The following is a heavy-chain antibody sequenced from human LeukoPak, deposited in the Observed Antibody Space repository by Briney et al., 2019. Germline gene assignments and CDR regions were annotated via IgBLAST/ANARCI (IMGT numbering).Heavy chain of an antibody. J-gene: IGHJ4*02. D-gene: IGHD2-2*01. V-gene: IGHV3-30*02. CDR1: GFTFSSYG. CDR2: IRYDGSNK. Sequence: GGPLRLSCAASGFTFSSYGMHWVRQAPGKGLEWVAFIRYDGSNKYYADSVKGRFTISRDNSKNTLYLQMNSLRAEDTAVYYCAKGGIVVVPAAFFDYWGQGTLVTVSS. CDR3: AKGGIVVVPAAFFDY.